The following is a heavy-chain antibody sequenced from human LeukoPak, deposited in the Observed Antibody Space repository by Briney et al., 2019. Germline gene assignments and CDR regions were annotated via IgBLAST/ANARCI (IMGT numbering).Heavy chain of an antibody. V-gene: IGHV3-23*01. J-gene: IGHJ4*02. CDR2: ISGSGGST. CDR3: AKDRGRYYDXXXXXXGYYFDS. CDR1: GFTFSTYA. D-gene: IGHD3-22*01. Sequence: PGGSLRLSCAASGFTFSTYAVNWVRQAPGKGLEWVSTISGSGGSTYYADSVKGRFTISRDNSKNTLYLQMSSLRAEDTAVYYCAKDRGRYYDXXXXXXGYYFDSWGQGILVTV.